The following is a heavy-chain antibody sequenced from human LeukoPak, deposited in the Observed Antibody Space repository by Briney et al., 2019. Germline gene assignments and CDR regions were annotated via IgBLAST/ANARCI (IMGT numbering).Heavy chain of an antibody. J-gene: IGHJ4*02. CDR2: IKQDGSDK. CDR1: GFTFSDYW. Sequence: GGSLRLSCAASGFTFSDYWMSWLRQAPGKGLEWVANIKQDGSDKYYVDSVKGRFTISRDNAKNSLYLQMNSLRAEDTAVYYCARDYGDYWGQGILVTVSS. V-gene: IGHV3-7*01. D-gene: IGHD4-17*01. CDR3: ARDYGDY.